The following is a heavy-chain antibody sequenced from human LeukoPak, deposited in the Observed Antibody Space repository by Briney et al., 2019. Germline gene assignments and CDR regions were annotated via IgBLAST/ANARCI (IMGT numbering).Heavy chain of an antibody. V-gene: IGHV3-13*01. CDR3: VREARGYHYTYFDY. D-gene: IGHD5-18*01. Sequence: PGESLRLSCTASGLTLGGHDMHWVRQTTGDGLEWVAAVSAGHHAFYAGSVRGRFTVSREDAKNSLFLQMNSLRAGDTAIYYCVREARGYHYTYFDYWGQGSLVTVPS. J-gene: IGHJ4*02. CDR1: GLTLGGHD. CDR2: VSAGHHA.